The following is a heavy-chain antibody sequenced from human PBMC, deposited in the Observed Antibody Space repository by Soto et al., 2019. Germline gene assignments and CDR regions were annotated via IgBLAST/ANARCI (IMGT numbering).Heavy chain of an antibody. Sequence: EVQLVESGEGLVQPGGSLRLSCAASGFTFSNYAMHWVRQAPGKGLEYVSTITNNGGSRYYADSVKGRFTISRDNSKNTLYLQMGSLRPEDMGVYYGAGGIEVAPSLGLDFWGQGTLLTVSS. V-gene: IGHV3-64*02. CDR3: AGGIEVAPSLGLDF. CDR1: GFTFSNYA. D-gene: IGHD6-19*01. J-gene: IGHJ4*02. CDR2: ITNNGGSR.